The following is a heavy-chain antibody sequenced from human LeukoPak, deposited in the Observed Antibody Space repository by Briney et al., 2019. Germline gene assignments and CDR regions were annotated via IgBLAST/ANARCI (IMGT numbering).Heavy chain of an antibody. D-gene: IGHD3-22*01. CDR3: AKALNYYDSSGYYPRYYFDY. J-gene: IGHJ4*02. CDR1: GFTFSTYA. V-gene: IGHV3-23*01. Sequence: GGFLRLSCAASGFTFSTYAMSWVRQAPGKGLEWVSGISGSGGSTYYADSVKGRFTISRDNSKNTLYLQMNSLRAEDTAVYYCAKALNYYDSSGYYPRYYFDYWGQGTLVTVSS. CDR2: ISGSGGST.